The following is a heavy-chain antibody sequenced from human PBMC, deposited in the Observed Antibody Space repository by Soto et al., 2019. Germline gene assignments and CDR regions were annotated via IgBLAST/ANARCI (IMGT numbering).Heavy chain of an antibody. D-gene: IGHD3-10*01. CDR1: GYTLTELS. Sequence: GASVKVSCKVSGYTLTELSMHWVRQAPGKGLEWMGGFDPEDGETIYAQKFQGRVTMTEDTSTDTAYMELSSLRSEDTAVYYCATSDYYYGSGSYLEYWGQGTLVTVSS. CDR2: FDPEDGET. CDR3: ATSDYYYGSGSYLEY. J-gene: IGHJ4*02. V-gene: IGHV1-24*01.